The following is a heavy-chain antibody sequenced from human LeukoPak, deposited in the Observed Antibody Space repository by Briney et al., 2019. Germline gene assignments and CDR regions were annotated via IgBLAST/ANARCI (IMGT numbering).Heavy chain of an antibody. Sequence: YPGGSLRLSCAASGFTFSTYWMTWVRQAPGKGLEWVANIRQDGNEKNYGDSVKGRFTISRDNAKNSLYLQMNTLRAEDTAVYYCAREAVLTVYAEAFDYWGQGTLVTVSS. CDR2: IRQDGNEK. CDR3: AREAVLTVYAEAFDY. D-gene: IGHD2-8*01. V-gene: IGHV3-7*01. J-gene: IGHJ4*02. CDR1: GFTFSTYW.